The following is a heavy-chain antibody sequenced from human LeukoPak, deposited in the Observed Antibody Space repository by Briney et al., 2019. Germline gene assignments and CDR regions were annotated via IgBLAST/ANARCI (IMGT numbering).Heavy chain of an antibody. V-gene: IGHV4-59*08. Sequence: SETLSLTCTVSGASIRSYCWSWIRQPPGKGLEWIAYIYYGGSTNYSPSLKSRVTLSLDTSKNQVSLKLSSVTAADTAVYYCATLGDFDYWGQGTLVTVSS. J-gene: IGHJ4*02. CDR3: ATLGDFDY. CDR1: GASIRSYC. CDR2: IYYGGST.